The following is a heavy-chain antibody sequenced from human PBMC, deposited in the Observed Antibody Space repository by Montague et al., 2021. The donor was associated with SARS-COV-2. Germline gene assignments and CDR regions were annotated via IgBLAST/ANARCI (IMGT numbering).Heavy chain of an antibody. Sequence: SETLSLTRTVSGGSITSYYWSWIRQPSGNGLECIGPIYTSGSTNYNPSLKGRATMSVATSRKQFSLKLTSVTAAATDVYYWAGGYGSGSYSSWGQGTLVTVSS. J-gene: IGHJ4*02. CDR2: IYTSGST. CDR3: AGGYGSGSYSS. V-gene: IGHV4-4*07. D-gene: IGHD3-10*01. CDR1: GGSITSYY.